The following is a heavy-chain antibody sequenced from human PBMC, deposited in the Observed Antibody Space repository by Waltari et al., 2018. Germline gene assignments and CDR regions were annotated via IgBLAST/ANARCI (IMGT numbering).Heavy chain of an antibody. Sequence: VETGGGSFQPGASLRLSCAASGLTVGNNYMSWVRQAPGKGLEGVSVIYSGGTTQYADSVKGRFTISRDSSKNTLYLQMNSLRVEDTAVYYCATSPTRSFWGQGTLVAVSS. CDR3: ATSPTRSF. V-gene: IGHV3-53*02. CDR1: GLTVGNNY. CDR2: IYSGGTT. J-gene: IGHJ4*02. D-gene: IGHD2-15*01.